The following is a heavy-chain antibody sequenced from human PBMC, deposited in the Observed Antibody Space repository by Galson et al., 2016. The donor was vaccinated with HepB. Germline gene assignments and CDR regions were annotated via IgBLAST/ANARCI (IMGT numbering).Heavy chain of an antibody. CDR2: IYPPTSET. Sequence: QSGAEVKKPGESLEISCKGSGYSFTNNWIGWVRQMPGKGLEWMGIIYPPTSETRYSPPFEGQATISVDKSISTAYLQWSSLKASDTAMYYWARLVSGSWADVFDVWGQGTVVTVSS. V-gene: IGHV5-51*01. CDR3: ARLVSGSWADVFDV. CDR1: GYSFTNNW. J-gene: IGHJ3*01. D-gene: IGHD1-26*01.